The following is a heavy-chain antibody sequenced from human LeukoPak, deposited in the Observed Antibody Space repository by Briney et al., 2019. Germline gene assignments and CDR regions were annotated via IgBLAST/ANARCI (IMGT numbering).Heavy chain of an antibody. CDR1: GYTLTELS. CDR2: FDPEDGET. Sequence: GASVKVSCKVSGYTLTELSMHWVRQAPGKGREWRGGFDPEDGETIYAQKFQGRVTMTEDTSTDTAYMELSSLRSEDTAVYYCGTDLGYSSGWLPIRFDYWGQGTLVTVFS. J-gene: IGHJ4*02. CDR3: GTDLGYSSGWLPIRFDY. D-gene: IGHD6-19*01. V-gene: IGHV1-24*01.